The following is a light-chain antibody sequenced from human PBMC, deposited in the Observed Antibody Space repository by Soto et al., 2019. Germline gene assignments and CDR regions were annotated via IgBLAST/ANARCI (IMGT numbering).Light chain of an antibody. V-gene: IGLV2-8*01. CDR2: EVT. CDR1: SSDVGRYNY. J-gene: IGLJ1*01. Sequence: QSALTQPPSASGSPGQSVTISCTGTSSDVGRYNYVSWYQQHPGKAPKVIIYEVTKLPSGVPDRFSGSKSGNTASLTVSGLQAEDEADYYCTSYAGSNNFEVFGTGTKLTVL. CDR3: TSYAGSNNFEV.